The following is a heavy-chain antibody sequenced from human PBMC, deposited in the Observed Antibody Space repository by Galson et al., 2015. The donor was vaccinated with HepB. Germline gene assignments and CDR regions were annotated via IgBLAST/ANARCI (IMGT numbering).Heavy chain of an antibody. Sequence: SLRLSCAASGFSFSPNAMSWVRQAPGKGLEWVSGISANGSTTYYSDSVKGRFTISRDNSKNTLYLQMNSLRAEDTAVYYCAKEDDGDFDYWGQGTLVTVSS. CDR3: AKEDDGDFDY. V-gene: IGHV3-23*01. J-gene: IGHJ4*02. CDR2: ISANGSTT. CDR1: GFSFSPNA. D-gene: IGHD2-21*01.